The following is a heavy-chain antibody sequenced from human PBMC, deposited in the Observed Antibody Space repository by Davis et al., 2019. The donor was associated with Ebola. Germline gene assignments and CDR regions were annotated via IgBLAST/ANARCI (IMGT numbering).Heavy chain of an antibody. CDR3: ARLGKGYSYGVDY. D-gene: IGHD5-18*01. V-gene: IGHV5-51*01. CDR1: GGSISSSSYY. J-gene: IGHJ4*02. CDR2: IYPGDSDT. Sequence: GGSLRLSCTVSGGSISSSSYYWGWIRQPPGKGLEWIGSIYPGDSDTRYSPSFQGQVTISADKSISTAYLQWSSLKASDTAMYYCARLGKGYSYGVDYWGQGTLVTVSS.